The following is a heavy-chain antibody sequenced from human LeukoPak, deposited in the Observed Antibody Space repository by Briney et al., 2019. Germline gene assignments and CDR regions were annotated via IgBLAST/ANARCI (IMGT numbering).Heavy chain of an antibody. CDR2: FDPEDGET. V-gene: IGHV1-24*01. CDR1: GYTLTELS. CDR3: ATAAGTSGTFYYYYGMDV. J-gene: IGHJ6*02. D-gene: IGHD6-13*01. Sequence: ASVKLSCKVSGYTLTELSMHWVRQAPGRGLEWMGGFDPEDGETIYAQKFQGRVTMTEDTSTDTAYMELSSLRSEDTAVYYCATAAGTSGTFYYYYGMDVWGQGTTVTVSS.